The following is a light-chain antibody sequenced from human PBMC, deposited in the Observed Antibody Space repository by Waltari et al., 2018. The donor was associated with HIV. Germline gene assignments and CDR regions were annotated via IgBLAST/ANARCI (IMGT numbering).Light chain of an antibody. Sequence: QSALTQPASVSGSPGQSIPISCTGTSSDIGGYNYVPWYQQHPGKAPKLMIYDVTKRPSGVSNRFSGSKSGNTASLTISGLQAEDEADYYCSSYTSDNTWVFGGGTKLTVL. CDR3: SSYTSDNTWV. CDR2: DVT. V-gene: IGLV2-14*01. CDR1: SSDIGGYNY. J-gene: IGLJ3*02.